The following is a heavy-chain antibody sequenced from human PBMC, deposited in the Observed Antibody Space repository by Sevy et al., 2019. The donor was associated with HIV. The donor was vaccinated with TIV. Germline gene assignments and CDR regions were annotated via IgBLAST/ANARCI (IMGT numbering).Heavy chain of an antibody. CDR1: GFTFSSYG. V-gene: IGHV3-30*18. Sequence: GGSLRLSCAASGFTFSSYGMHWVRQAPGKGLEWVAVISNDGSNKYYTDSLKGRFTIYRDNSKNTLYLQMNSLRAEDTAVYYCAKDQRYIYGDYPLLSYWGQGTLVTVSS. CDR2: ISNDGSNK. D-gene: IGHD4-17*01. CDR3: AKDQRYIYGDYPLLSY. J-gene: IGHJ4*02.